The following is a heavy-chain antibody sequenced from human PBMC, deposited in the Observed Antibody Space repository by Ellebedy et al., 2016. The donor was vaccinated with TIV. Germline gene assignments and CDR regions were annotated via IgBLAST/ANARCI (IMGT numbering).Heavy chain of an antibody. J-gene: IGHJ4*02. Sequence: SETLSLTCTVSGGSISSSRYYWGWIRQPPGKGLEWISNIYYTGGTYNNPSLKSRLTISIDTSNNQFSLRLTSMTAADTAVYYCTRETAGTTVHSWGQGIPVTVSS. CDR1: GGSISSSRYY. V-gene: IGHV4-39*07. CDR3: TRETAGTTVHS. CDR2: IYYTGGT. D-gene: IGHD1-1*01.